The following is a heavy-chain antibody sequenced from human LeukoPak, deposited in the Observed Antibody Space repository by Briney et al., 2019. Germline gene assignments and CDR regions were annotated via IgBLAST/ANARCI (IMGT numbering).Heavy chain of an antibody. CDR1: GGSISSYY. D-gene: IGHD3-9*01. V-gene: IGHV4-4*07. CDR3: ARLWAYYDILTGYYGPNWFDP. Sequence: SETLSLTCTVSGGSISSYYWSWIRQPAGKGLGWIGRIYTSGSTNYNPSLKSRVTMSVDTSKNQFSLKLSSVTAADTVVYYCARLWAYYDILTGYYGPNWFDPWGQGTLVTVSS. J-gene: IGHJ5*02. CDR2: IYTSGST.